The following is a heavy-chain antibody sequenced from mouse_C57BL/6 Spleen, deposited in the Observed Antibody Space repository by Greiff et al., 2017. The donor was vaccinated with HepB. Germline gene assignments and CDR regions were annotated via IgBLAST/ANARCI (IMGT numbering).Heavy chain of an antibody. CDR3: ARSSKGYAMDY. CDR2: IRNKANGYTT. Sequence: DVKLVESGGGLVQPGGSLSLSCAASGFTFTDYYMSWVRQPPGKALEWLGFIRNKANGYTTEYSASVKGRFTISRDNSQSILYLQMNALRAEDSATYYCARSSKGYAMDYWGQGTSVTVSS. D-gene: IGHD6-1*01. CDR1: GFTFTDYY. V-gene: IGHV7-3*01. J-gene: IGHJ4*01.